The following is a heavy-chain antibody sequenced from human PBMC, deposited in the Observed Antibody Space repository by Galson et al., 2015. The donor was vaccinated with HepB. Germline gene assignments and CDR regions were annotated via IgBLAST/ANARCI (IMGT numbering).Heavy chain of an antibody. J-gene: IGHJ2*01. CDR1: GFTFSSYA. Sequence: SLRLSCAASGFTFSSYAMSWVRQAPGKGLEWVSAISGSGGSTYYADSVKGRFTISRDNSKNTLYLQMNSLRAEDTAVYYCAKGGGSSWWNWYFDLWGRGTLVTVSS. D-gene: IGHD6-13*01. CDR3: AKGGGSSWWNWYFDL. V-gene: IGHV3-23*01. CDR2: ISGSGGST.